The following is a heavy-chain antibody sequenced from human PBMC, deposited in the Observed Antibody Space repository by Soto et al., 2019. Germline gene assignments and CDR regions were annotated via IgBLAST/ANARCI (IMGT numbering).Heavy chain of an antibody. D-gene: IGHD6-13*01. CDR3: ARISLEQQLENQYYFDY. CDR2: ISGSGGGT. CDR1: GFNFRSYA. J-gene: IGHJ4*02. Sequence: GGSLRLSCAGSGFNFRSYAMSWVRLAPGKGLEWVSTISGSGGGTYYADSVKGRFTISRDNAKNTLYLQMTSLRAEDTAVYYCARISLEQQLENQYYFDYWGQGTLVTVSS. V-gene: IGHV3-23*01.